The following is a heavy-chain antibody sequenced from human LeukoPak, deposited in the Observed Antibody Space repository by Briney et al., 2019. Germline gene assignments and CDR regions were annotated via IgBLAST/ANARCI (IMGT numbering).Heavy chain of an antibody. CDR2: INHSGST. V-gene: IGHV4-34*01. D-gene: IGHD3-10*01. CDR1: GGSFSGYY. Sequence: SETLSLTCAVYGGSFSGYYWSWIRQPPGKGLEWIGEINHSGSTNYNPSLKSRVTISVGTSKNQFSLKLSSVTAADTAVYYCARGVAYYGLDAFDIWGRGTMVTVSS. J-gene: IGHJ3*02. CDR3: ARGVAYYGLDAFDI.